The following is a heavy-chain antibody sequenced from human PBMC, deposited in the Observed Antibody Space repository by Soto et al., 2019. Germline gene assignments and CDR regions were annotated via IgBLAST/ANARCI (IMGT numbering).Heavy chain of an antibody. Sequence: LQLQGSGPGLVKPSETLSLTCTVSGGSFDITSSYWAWVRQPPGKGLEWIAYIYYSGSTYYNPSLKSRITISVDTSTNQLSLRLSSVTAADTAVYYCATIPIVGTKPYYFNSWGQGTRVTVSS. CDR3: ATIPIVGTKPYYFNS. CDR1: GGSFDITSSY. J-gene: IGHJ4*02. V-gene: IGHV4-39*01. D-gene: IGHD1-1*01. CDR2: IYYSGST.